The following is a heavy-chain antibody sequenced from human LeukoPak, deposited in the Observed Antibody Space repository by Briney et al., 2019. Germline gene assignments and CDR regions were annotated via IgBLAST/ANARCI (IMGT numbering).Heavy chain of an antibody. J-gene: IGHJ5*02. V-gene: IGHV3-30*02. CDR3: SRERGLYHDSSGSPTAVFDP. Sequence: PGGSLRLSCAASGFTFSSYGMHWVRQAPGKGLEWEAFIRYDGSNKYYADSVKGRFTISRDNSKNTLYLQMNSLRAEDTAVYYSSRERGLYHDSSGSPTAVFDPWGQGTLVTLSS. CDR1: GFTFSSYG. CDR2: IRYDGSNK. D-gene: IGHD3-22*01.